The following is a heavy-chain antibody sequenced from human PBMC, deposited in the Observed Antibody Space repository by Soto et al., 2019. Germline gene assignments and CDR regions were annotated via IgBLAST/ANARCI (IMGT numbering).Heavy chain of an antibody. D-gene: IGHD2-2*01. CDR1: GFTFSSYA. Sequence: EVQLLESGGGLVQPGGSLRLSCAASGFTFSSYAMSWVRQAPGKGLEWVSAISGSGGSTYYADSVKGRFTISSDNSKNSLYLQMNSLRAEDTAVYYCAKDYRYCSSTSCYDAFDIWGQGTMVTVSS. CDR3: AKDYRYCSSTSCYDAFDI. CDR2: ISGSGGST. J-gene: IGHJ3*02. V-gene: IGHV3-23*01.